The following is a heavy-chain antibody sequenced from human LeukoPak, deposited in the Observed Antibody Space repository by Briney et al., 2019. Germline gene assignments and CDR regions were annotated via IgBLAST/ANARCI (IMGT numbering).Heavy chain of an antibody. V-gene: IGHV4-61*02. Sequence: SETLSLICTVSGGSISSGSYYWSWIRQPAGKGLEWIGRIYTSGSTNYNPSLKSRVTISVDTSKNQFSLKLSSVTAADTAVYYCAGTTAHAFDIWGQGTMVTVSS. CDR1: GGSISSGSYY. CDR3: AGTTAHAFDI. CDR2: IYTSGST. D-gene: IGHD4-17*01. J-gene: IGHJ3*02.